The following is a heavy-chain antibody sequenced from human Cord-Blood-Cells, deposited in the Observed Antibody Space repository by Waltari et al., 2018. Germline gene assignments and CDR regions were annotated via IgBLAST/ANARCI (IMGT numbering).Heavy chain of an antibody. CDR3: ALNGNCSGGSCYSDY. Sequence: QVQLQQWGAGLSKPSETLSLTCAVTGWSFSGYYRSWIRPLPGKGPEWIGEINHSGSTNYNPSLKSRVTISVDTSKNQFSLKLSSVTAADTAVYYCALNGNCSGGSCYSDYWGQGTLVTVSS. CDR2: INHSGST. D-gene: IGHD2-15*01. CDR1: GWSFSGYY. J-gene: IGHJ4*02. V-gene: IGHV4-34*01.